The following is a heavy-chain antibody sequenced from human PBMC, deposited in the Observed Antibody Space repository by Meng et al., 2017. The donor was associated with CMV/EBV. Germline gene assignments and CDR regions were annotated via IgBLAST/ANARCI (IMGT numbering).Heavy chain of an antibody. V-gene: IGHV3-30-3*01. J-gene: IGHJ5*02. CDR2: ISYDGSNK. Sequence: GESLKISCAASGFTFSSYAMHWVRQAPGKGLEWVAVISYDGSNKYYADSVKGRFTISRDNSKNTLYLQMNSLRAEDTAVYYCARGAFSDCSSTSCQNWFDPWGQGTLVTSPQ. CDR1: GFTFSSYA. CDR3: ARGAFSDCSSTSCQNWFDP. D-gene: IGHD2-2*01.